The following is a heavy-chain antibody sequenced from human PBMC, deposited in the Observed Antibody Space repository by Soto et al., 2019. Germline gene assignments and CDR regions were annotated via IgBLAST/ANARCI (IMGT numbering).Heavy chain of an antibody. Sequence: QVQLVESGGGVVQPGRSLRLSCAASGFTFSGYGMHWVRQAPGKGLEWVAIISFDGNNEYYTDSVKGRFTISRDNSKNTLHLQMNSLRPEDTGVYYCAKDRSLYGGHLDYWGQGTLVTVST. CDR3: AKDRSLYGGHLDY. CDR2: ISFDGNNE. CDR1: GFTFSGYG. D-gene: IGHD4-17*01. V-gene: IGHV3-30*18. J-gene: IGHJ4*02.